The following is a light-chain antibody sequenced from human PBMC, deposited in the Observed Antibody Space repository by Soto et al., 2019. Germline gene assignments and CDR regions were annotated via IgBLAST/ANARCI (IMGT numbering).Light chain of an antibody. V-gene: IGKV1-39*01. J-gene: IGKJ1*01. Sequence: KTRRPWYLCGSGGSTYHYKSRASQSISSYLNWYQQKPGKAPKLLIYAASSLQSGVPSRFSGSGSATEFTLTISSLQPDDFATYYCQHYDRFWTFGQGTKVDIK. CDR2: AAS. CDR3: QHYDRFWT. CDR1: QSISSY.